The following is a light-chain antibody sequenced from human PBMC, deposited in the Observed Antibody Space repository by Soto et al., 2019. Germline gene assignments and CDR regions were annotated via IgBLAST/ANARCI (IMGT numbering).Light chain of an antibody. CDR3: QHYNSYPFT. J-gene: IGKJ3*01. V-gene: IGKV1-5*01. CDR2: DAS. Sequence: DIQMTQSPSTLSASVGDSVTITCRASQSASTWLAWYQQKPGKAPNLLISDASSLESGVPKRFSGSGSGTEFTLTISSLQPDDFATYYCQHYNSYPFTFGPGTKVDLK. CDR1: QSASTW.